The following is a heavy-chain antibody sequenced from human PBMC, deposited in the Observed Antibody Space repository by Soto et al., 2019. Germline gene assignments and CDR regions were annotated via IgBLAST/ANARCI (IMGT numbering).Heavy chain of an antibody. CDR1: GGSISSSNW. CDR3: ARLGYQLLYAHFDY. D-gene: IGHD2-2*02. J-gene: IGHJ4*02. CDR2: IYHSGST. V-gene: IGHV4-4*02. Sequence: KPSETLSLTCAVSGGSISSSNWWSWVRQPPGKGLEWIGEIYHSGSTNYNPSLKSRVTISVDKSKNQFSLKLSSVTAADTAVYYCARLGYQLLYAHFDYWGQGTLVTVSS.